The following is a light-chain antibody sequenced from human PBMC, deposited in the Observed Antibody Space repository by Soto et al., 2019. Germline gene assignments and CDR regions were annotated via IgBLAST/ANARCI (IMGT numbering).Light chain of an antibody. CDR1: QSIGNW. J-gene: IGKJ1*01. Sequence: DIQMTQSPSTLSASVGDRVTITCRASQSIGNWLAWYQQRPGKAPNLLIYKASTLEIGVPSRFSGSGSGTDFTLTITSLQPDDFAIYYCQQYNPYPWTFGQGTKVEIK. V-gene: IGKV1-5*03. CDR2: KAS. CDR3: QQYNPYPWT.